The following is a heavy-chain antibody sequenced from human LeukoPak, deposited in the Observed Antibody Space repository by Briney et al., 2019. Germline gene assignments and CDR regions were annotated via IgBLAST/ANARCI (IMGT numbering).Heavy chain of an antibody. V-gene: IGHV4-61*08. Sequence: PSQTLSLSCTVSGGSISSGGYYWSWIRQPPGTGLEWIGYIYYSGSTNYNPSLKSRVTISVDTSKNQFSLKLSSVTAADTAVYYCARRSRYCGGDCYSFDYWGQGTLVTVSS. D-gene: IGHD2-21*02. CDR1: GGSISSGGYY. CDR2: IYYSGST. J-gene: IGHJ4*02. CDR3: ARRSRYCGGDCYSFDY.